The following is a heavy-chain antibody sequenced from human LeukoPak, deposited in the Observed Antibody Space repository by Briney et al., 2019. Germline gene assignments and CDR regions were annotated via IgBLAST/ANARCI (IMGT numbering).Heavy chain of an antibody. CDR2: IKEDGSEE. V-gene: IGHV3-7*01. CDR3: ARAYTDYAEGGY. Sequence: GGSLRLSCVASGFTFSRYWMTWVRQAPGKGLEWVANIKEDGSEENYVDSVKGRFTISRDNAKNSLYLQLNSLRVDDTAVYYCARAYTDYAEGGYWGQGTLITISS. CDR1: GFTFSRYW. D-gene: IGHD5-12*01. J-gene: IGHJ4*02.